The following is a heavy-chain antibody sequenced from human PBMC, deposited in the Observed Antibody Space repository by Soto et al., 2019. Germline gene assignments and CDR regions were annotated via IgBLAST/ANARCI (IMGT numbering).Heavy chain of an antibody. Sequence: GGSLRLSCAASGFTFSSYGMHWVRQAPAKGLEWVAVISNDGSNKYYADSVKGRFSISRDSSKNTLYLQMNSLRAEDTAVYYCAKDLYYYHSSLDDYWGQGTLVTVSS. V-gene: IGHV3-30*18. CDR2: ISNDGSNK. CDR1: GFTFSSYG. CDR3: AKDLYYYHSSLDDY. D-gene: IGHD3-22*01. J-gene: IGHJ4*02.